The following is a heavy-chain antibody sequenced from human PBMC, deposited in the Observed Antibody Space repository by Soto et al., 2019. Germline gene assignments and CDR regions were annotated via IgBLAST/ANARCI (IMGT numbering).Heavy chain of an antibody. CDR3: ARALEEYYYDSSGYYSGY. CDR1: GGTFSTCA. V-gene: IGHV1-69*12. J-gene: IGHJ4*02. CDR2: IIPVFGTA. D-gene: IGHD3-22*01. Sequence: QVQLVQSGAEVKKPGSSVKVSCKLSGGTFSTCALTWVRQAPGQGLEWMGGIIPVFGTAHYAQKFQGRATISADESTRTXGMELNSLISEDTAVYFCARALEEYYYDSSGYYSGYWGQGTLVTVSS.